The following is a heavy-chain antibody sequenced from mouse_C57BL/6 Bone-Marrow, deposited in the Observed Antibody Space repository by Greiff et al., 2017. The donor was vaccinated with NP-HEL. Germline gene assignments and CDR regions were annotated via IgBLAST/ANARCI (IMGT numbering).Heavy chain of an antibody. J-gene: IGHJ4*01. CDR1: GYTFTSYW. D-gene: IGHD2-1*01. CDR2: IYPGSGST. V-gene: IGHV1-55*01. CDR3: ARFYYGNAYYAMDY. Sequence: QVHVKQPGAELVKPGASVKMSCKASGYTFTSYWITWVKQRPGQGLEWIGDIYPGSGSTNYNEKFKSKATLTVDTSSSTAYMQLSSLTSEDSAVYYCARFYYGNAYYAMDYWGQGTSVTVSS.